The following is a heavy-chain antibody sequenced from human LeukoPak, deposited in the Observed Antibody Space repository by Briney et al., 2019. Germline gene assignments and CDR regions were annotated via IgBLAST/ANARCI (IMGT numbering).Heavy chain of an antibody. CDR3: ARVAVAGYFDY. CDR1: GGSISSSSYY. CDR2: IYYSGST. Sequence: PSETPSLTCTVSGGSISSSSYYWGWIRQPPGKGLEWIGSIYYSGSTYYNPSLKSRVTISVDTSKNQFSLKLSSVTAADTAVYYCARVAVAGYFDYWGQGTLVTVSS. J-gene: IGHJ4*02. D-gene: IGHD6-19*01. V-gene: IGHV4-39*07.